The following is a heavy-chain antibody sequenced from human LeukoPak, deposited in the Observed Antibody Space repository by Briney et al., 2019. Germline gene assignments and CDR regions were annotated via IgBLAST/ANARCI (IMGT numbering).Heavy chain of an antibody. CDR3: ASKIAANFDY. Sequence: GGSLRLSCEASGFTFSNYGMNWVRQAPGKGLEWISYISFGGSPIYYADSVKGRFISSRDSAKNSLYLQMNSLRVEDTALYYCASKIAANFDYWGQGTLVTVSS. CDR1: GFTFSNYG. CDR2: ISFGGSPI. V-gene: IGHV3-48*01. D-gene: IGHD2-21*01. J-gene: IGHJ4*02.